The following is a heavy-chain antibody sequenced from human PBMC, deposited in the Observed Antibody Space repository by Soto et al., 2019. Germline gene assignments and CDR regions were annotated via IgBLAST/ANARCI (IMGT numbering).Heavy chain of an antibody. D-gene: IGHD6-19*01. CDR3: ARDRGWYNTHSDY. Sequence: PSETLSLTCTVSGGSISSGGYYWSWIRQHPGKGLEWIGYIYYSGSTYYNPSLKSRVTISVDTSKNQFSLKLSSVTAADTAAYYCARDRGWYNTHSDYWGQGTLVTVSS. CDR1: GGSISSGGYY. V-gene: IGHV4-31*03. CDR2: IYYSGST. J-gene: IGHJ4*02.